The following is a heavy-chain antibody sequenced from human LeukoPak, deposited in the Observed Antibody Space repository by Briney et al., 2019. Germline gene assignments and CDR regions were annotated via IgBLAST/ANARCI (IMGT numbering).Heavy chain of an antibody. CDR2: IYYSGST. Sequence: SETLSLTCSVSGGSISSYYWSWIRQSPGKGLEWIGYIYYSGSTNYNSSLKSRVTISVDTSKNQFSPKLRSVTAADTAVYYCARGRLEQQLLPRGKNYYYYMDVWGKGTTVTVSS. CDR3: ARGRLEQQLLPRGKNYYYYMDV. J-gene: IGHJ6*03. V-gene: IGHV4-59*01. CDR1: GGSISSYY. D-gene: IGHD6-13*01.